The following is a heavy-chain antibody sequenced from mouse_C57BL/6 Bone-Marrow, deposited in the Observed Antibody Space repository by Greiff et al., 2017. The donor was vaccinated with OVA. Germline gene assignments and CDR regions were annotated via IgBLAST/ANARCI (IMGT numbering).Heavy chain of an antibody. J-gene: IGHJ4*01. D-gene: IGHD1-1*01. CDR2: IYPGNSDT. Sequence: VHVKQSGTVLARPGASVKMSCKTSGYTFTSYWMHWVKQRPGQGLEWIGAIYPGNSDTSYNQKFKGKAKLTAVTSASTAYMELSSLTNEDSAVYYCTRWGTTVDYAMDYWGQGTSVTVSS. V-gene: IGHV1-5*01. CDR3: TRWGTTVDYAMDY. CDR1: GYTFTSYW.